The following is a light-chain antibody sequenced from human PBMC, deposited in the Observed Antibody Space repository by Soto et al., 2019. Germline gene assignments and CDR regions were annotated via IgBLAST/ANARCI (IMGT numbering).Light chain of an antibody. CDR3: SSFTTITTWV. CDR2: EVS. J-gene: IGLJ3*02. CDR1: SRDVGAYNY. V-gene: IGLV2-14*01. Sequence: QSALTQPASVSGSPGQSITISCTGTSRDVGAYNYVSWYQQHPGRAPKLMIYEVSYRPSGVSNRFSGSKSGNTASLTISGLQAEDEADYYCSSFTTITTWVFGGGTKVTVL.